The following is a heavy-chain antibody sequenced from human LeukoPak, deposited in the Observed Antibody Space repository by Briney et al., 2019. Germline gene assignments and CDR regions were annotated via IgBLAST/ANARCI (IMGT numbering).Heavy chain of an antibody. V-gene: IGHV4-59*12. CDR3: ARAPSGLVEPPTRGDYFDY. D-gene: IGHD2-2*01. J-gene: IGHJ4*02. CDR1: GGSISSDY. Sequence: SETLSLTCTVSGGSISSDYWSWIRQPPGKGLEWIGHIYYSGSTTYNPSLKSRVTISVDTSKNQFSLKLRSVTAADTAVYYCARAPSGLVEPPTRGDYFDYWGQGTLVTVSS. CDR2: IYYSGST.